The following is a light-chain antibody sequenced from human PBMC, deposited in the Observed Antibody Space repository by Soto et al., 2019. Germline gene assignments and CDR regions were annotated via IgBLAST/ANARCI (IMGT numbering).Light chain of an antibody. V-gene: IGKV3-20*01. CDR1: QSVSSSY. Sequence: EIVLTQSPGTASLSPGERATLSCRASQSVSSSYLAWYQQKPGQAPRLLIYGASSRATGIPDRFSGSGSGTDFTLTISRLEPGDFAVYYCQQYGSSPTFGGGTKVDIK. J-gene: IGKJ4*01. CDR3: QQYGSSPT. CDR2: GAS.